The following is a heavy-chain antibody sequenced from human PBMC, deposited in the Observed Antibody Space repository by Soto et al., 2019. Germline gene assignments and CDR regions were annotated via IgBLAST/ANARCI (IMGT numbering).Heavy chain of an antibody. CDR3: ARGLGYCSSTSCRRSPIRPYGMDV. D-gene: IGHD2-2*01. J-gene: IGHJ6*02. V-gene: IGHV3-13*01. CDR1: GVTFCSYD. Sequence: GGSMRLSCAASGVTFCSYDMDWVRNGTGKGLEWVSAIGTAGDTYYPGSVKGRFTISRENAKNSLYLQMNSLRAEDTAVYYCARGLGYCSSTSCRRSPIRPYGMDVWGQGTTVTVS. CDR2: IGTAGDT.